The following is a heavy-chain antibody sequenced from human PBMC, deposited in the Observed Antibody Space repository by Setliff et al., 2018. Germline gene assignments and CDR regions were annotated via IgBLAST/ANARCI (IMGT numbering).Heavy chain of an antibody. CDR3: ARGRNIDARLLDS. J-gene: IGHJ4*02. CDR1: GGTFSDYH. D-gene: IGHD6-6*01. Sequence: SETLSLTCAAYGGTFSDYHWTWIRQSPEKGLEWIGEINHRGSTNYNPSLKSRVTISIDTSRDQFSLKLISMIAADTAVYYCARGRNIDARLLDSWDQGTLVTVSS. CDR2: INHRGST. V-gene: IGHV4-34*01.